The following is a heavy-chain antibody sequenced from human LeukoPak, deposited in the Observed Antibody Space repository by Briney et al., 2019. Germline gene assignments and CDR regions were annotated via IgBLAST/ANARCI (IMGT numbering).Heavy chain of an antibody. CDR1: GFTFSTYA. D-gene: IGHD2-2*02. CDR3: AKASVAIPQYCNS. V-gene: IGHV3-23*03. CDR2: IYSGGST. J-gene: IGHJ5*02. Sequence: PGGSLRLSCAASGFTFSTYAMSWVRQAPGKGLEWVSVIYSGGSTYYADSVKGRFIISRDNSKDTLFLQLNSLTAADTAMYFCAKASVAIPQYCNSWGQGTLVTVSS.